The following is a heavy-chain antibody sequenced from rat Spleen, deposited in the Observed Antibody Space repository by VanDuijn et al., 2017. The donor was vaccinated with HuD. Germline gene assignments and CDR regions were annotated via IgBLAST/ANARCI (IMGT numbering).Heavy chain of an antibody. CDR3: TRVRTGSWYFDF. D-gene: IGHD5-1*01. CDR1: GLSFSNYD. CDR2: ISYDGTAT. J-gene: IGHJ1*01. V-gene: IGHV5-22*01. Sequence: EVQLVESGGGLVQPGRSMKLSCAASGLSFSNYDMAWVRQAPTKGLEWVASISYDGTATYYRDSVKGRFTLSRDNAKSTLYLQMNSLRSEDTATYYCTRVRTGSWYFDFWGPGTMVTVSS.